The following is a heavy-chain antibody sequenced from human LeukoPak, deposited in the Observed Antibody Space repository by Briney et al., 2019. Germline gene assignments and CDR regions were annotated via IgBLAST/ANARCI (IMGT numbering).Heavy chain of an antibody. J-gene: IGHJ5*02. V-gene: IGHV1-8*01. Sequence: ASVKVSCKASGYTFTSYDINWVRQATGQGLEWMGWMNPNSGNTGYAQKFQGRVTMTRNTSISTAYMELSSLRSEDTAVYYCARGPGSWASNWFDPWGQGTLVTVSS. CDR3: ARGPGSWASNWFDP. CDR2: MNPNSGNT. D-gene: IGHD6-13*01. CDR1: GYTFTSYD.